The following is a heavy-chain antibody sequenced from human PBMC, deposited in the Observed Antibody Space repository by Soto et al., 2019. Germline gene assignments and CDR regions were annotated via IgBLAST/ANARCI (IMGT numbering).Heavy chain of an antibody. CDR1: GFTFSDYY. CDR3: ARMYYYDNSACSD. Sequence: QVQLVESGGGLVKPGGSLRLSCAASGFTFSDYYMSWIRQAPGKGLEWVSYISGSGNIIFYADSVKGRFTISRDNAKNSLFLQMNSLRAEDTAVYYCARMYYYDNSACSDWVQGTLVTVSS. D-gene: IGHD3-22*01. CDR2: ISGSGNII. V-gene: IGHV3-11*01. J-gene: IGHJ4*02.